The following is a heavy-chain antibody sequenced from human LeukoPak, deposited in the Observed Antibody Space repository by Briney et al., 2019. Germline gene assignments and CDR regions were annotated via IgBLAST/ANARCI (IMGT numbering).Heavy chain of an antibody. Sequence: GGSLRLSCAASGFSFDKYWMTWVRQAPGKGLEWVANIKQDGSVKYYVDSLNGRFTVSRDNARNSLYLQMNSLGAEDTAVYYCARIGYSSSSLDYWGQGTQVTVSS. V-gene: IGHV3-7*01. D-gene: IGHD6-6*01. CDR2: IKQDGSVK. CDR1: GFSFDKYW. J-gene: IGHJ4*02. CDR3: ARIGYSSSSLDY.